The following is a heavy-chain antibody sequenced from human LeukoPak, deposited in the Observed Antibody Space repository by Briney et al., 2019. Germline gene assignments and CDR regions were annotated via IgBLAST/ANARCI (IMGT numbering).Heavy chain of an antibody. D-gene: IGHD3-10*01. Sequence: PGGSLRLSCAASGFTFSEYSMNWVRQAPGKGLEWVSYITSSGSTTYYADSVKGRFTISRDNSKDTLYLQMSSLRAEDTAIYYCARASGSFDFWGQGTMVTVSS. V-gene: IGHV3-48*01. CDR2: ITSSGSTT. CDR3: ARASGSFDF. CDR1: GFTFSEYS. J-gene: IGHJ3*01.